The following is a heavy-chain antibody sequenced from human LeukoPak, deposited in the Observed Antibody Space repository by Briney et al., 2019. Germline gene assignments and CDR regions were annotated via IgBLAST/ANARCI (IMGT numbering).Heavy chain of an antibody. CDR3: AKPLSGWYSFDY. Sequence: GGSLRLSCAASGFTFSSNAMSWVRQAPGKGLEWVSAISGSDARTYYADSVKGRFTISRDNSKNTLYLQMSSLRAEDTAVYYCAKPLSGWYSFDYWGQGTLVTVSS. CDR2: ISGSDART. J-gene: IGHJ4*02. CDR1: GFTFSSNA. V-gene: IGHV3-23*01. D-gene: IGHD6-19*01.